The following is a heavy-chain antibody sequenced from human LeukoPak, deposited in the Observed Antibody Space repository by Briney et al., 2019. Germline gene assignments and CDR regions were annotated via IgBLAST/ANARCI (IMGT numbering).Heavy chain of an antibody. CDR3: AREMTTVRYYYYGMDV. CDR1: GFTFSSYG. J-gene: IGHJ6*02. Sequence: GGSLRLSCAASGFTFSSYGMHWVRQAPGKGLEWVAVIWYDGSNKYYADSVKGRFTNSRDNSKNTLYLQMNSLRAEDTAVYYCAREMTTVRYYYYGMDVWGQGTTVTVSS. D-gene: IGHD4-17*01. CDR2: IWYDGSNK. V-gene: IGHV3-33*01.